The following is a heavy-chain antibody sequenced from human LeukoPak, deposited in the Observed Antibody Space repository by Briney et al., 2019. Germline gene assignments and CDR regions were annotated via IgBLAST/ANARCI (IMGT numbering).Heavy chain of an antibody. CDR3: ARELPFQH. CDR2: ISSSSSYI. V-gene: IGHV3-21*01. D-gene: IGHD2-15*01. Sequence: GGSLRLSCAASGFTFSSYSMNWVSHAPGKGLEWVSSISSSSSYIYYADSVKGRFTISRYNAKNSLYLQMNSLRAEDTAVYYCARELPFQHWGQGTLVTVSS. CDR1: GFTFSSYS. J-gene: IGHJ1*01.